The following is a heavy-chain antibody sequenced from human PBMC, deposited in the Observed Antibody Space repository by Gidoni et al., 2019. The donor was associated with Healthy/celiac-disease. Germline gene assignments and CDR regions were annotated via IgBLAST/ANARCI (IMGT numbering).Heavy chain of an antibody. CDR2: IYHSGST. Sequence: QVQLQESGPGLVKPSGTLSLTCAVSGGSISSGNWWSWVRQPPGKGLEWIGEIYHSGSTNYNPSLKSRVTISVDKSKNQFSLKLSSVTAADTAVYYCARDLRGGIKGDYDGTGWDYYYYGMDVWGQGTTVTVSS. D-gene: IGHD4-17*01. CDR3: ARDLRGGIKGDYDGTGWDYYYYGMDV. V-gene: IGHV4-4*02. CDR1: GGSISSGNW. J-gene: IGHJ6*02.